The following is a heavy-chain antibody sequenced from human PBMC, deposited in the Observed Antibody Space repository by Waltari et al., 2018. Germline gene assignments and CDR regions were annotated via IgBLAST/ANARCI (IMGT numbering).Heavy chain of an antibody. J-gene: IGHJ3*01. CDR3: ATYIGASIGTAAFDV. CDR1: GGSISSNRHY. V-gene: IGHV4-39*01. D-gene: IGHD5-12*01. Sequence: QLQLQESGPGLVKPSENLSLTCSVSGGSISSNRHYWGWIRPSPGQGLDWIGTVSYIWATYTSPSRKGRVTISRDRSKNQLSLILDSVTASDTAVYYCATYIGASIGTAAFDVWGQGTMVTVYS. CDR2: VSYIWAT.